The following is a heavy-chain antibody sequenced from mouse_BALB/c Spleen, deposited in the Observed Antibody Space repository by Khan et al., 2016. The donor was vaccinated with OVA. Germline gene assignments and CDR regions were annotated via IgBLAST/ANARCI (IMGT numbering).Heavy chain of an antibody. CDR3: ATSYFYGYYFDY. Sequence: EVMLVESGGGLVQPGGSRKLSCAASGFTFNSYGIHWVRQAPEKGLEWVAYISGDSNTIYYADTVKGRFTISRDNPKNTLFLHMTSLMSEDTAMYYCATSYFYGYYFDYWGPGTTLTVS. J-gene: IGHJ2*01. CDR2: ISGDSNTI. D-gene: IGHD1-1*01. CDR1: GFTFNSYG. V-gene: IGHV5-17*02.